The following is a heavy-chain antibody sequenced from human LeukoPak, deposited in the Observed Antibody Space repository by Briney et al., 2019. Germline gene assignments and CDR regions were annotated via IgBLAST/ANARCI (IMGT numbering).Heavy chain of an antibody. V-gene: IGHV4-59*01. CDR3: ASAYYDYVWGSYRRDYYFDY. CDR2: IYYSGST. D-gene: IGHD3-16*02. J-gene: IGHJ4*02. CDR1: GGSISSYY. Sequence: PSETLSLTCTVSGGSISSYYWSWIRQPPGKGLEWIGYIYYSGSTNYNPSLKSRVTISVDTSKNQFSLKLSSVTAADTAVYYCASAYYDYVWGSYRRDYYFDYWGQGTLVTVSS.